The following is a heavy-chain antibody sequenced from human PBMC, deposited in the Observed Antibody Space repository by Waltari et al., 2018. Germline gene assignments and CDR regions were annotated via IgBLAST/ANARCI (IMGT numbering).Heavy chain of an antibody. CDR3: ARGGYSGYDWRAGGDY. CDR2: IDSDGSGT. Sequence: EVQLMESGGGLVQPGGSLRLSCAASGFSFSNYWMHWVRQGPGKGLVWVSRIDSDGSGTSYADSVKGRFTISRDNAKNTLYLQMNSLRAEDTAVYYCARGGYSGYDWRAGGDYWGQGTLVTVSS. CDR1: GFSFSNYW. J-gene: IGHJ4*02. D-gene: IGHD5-12*01. V-gene: IGHV3-74*01.